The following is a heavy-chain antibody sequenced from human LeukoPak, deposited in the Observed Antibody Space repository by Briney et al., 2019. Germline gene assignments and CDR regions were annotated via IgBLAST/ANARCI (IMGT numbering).Heavy chain of an antibody. Sequence: ASVKVSCKASGGTFSSYAISWVRQAPGQGLEWMGGIIPIFGTANYAQKFQGRVTITTDESTSTAYMELSSLRSEDTAVYYCARGGAAAVSYYYYYMDVWGKGTTVTVS. CDR2: IIPIFGTA. CDR1: GGTFSSYA. CDR3: ARGGAAAVSYYYYYMDV. D-gene: IGHD6-13*01. V-gene: IGHV1-69*05. J-gene: IGHJ6*03.